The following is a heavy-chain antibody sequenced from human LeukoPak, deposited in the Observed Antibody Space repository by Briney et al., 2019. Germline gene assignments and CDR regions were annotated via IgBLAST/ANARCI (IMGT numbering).Heavy chain of an antibody. J-gene: IGHJ4*02. D-gene: IGHD2-15*01. CDR3: ARDGYCSGGSCHATFDY. V-gene: IGHV1-2*02. CDR1: GYTFTGYY. Sequence: GASVKVSCKASGYTFTGYYIHWVRQAPGQGLEWMGWINPHSGGTNYAQKFQGGVTMTRDTSITTAYMELSSLRSDDTAVYYCARDGYCSGGSCHATFDYWGQGTLVTVSS. CDR2: INPHSGGT.